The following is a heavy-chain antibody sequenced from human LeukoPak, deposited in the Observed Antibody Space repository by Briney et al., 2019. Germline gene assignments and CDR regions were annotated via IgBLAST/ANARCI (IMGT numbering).Heavy chain of an antibody. V-gene: IGHV3-30*03. J-gene: IGHJ6*03. CDR2: ISYDGSNK. Sequence: PGGSLRLSCAASGFIFSSYGMHWVCQAPGKGLESVAVISYDGSNKYYADSVKGRVSISRDNSKKTLYLHMNSPRAEDTAVYYCATEKVVRGAKVYYYYYMDVWGKGTTVTVSS. CDR3: ATEKVVRGAKVYYYYYMDV. D-gene: IGHD3-10*01. CDR1: GFIFSSYG.